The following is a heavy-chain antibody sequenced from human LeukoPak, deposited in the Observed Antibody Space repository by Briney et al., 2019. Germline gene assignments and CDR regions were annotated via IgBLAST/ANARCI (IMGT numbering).Heavy chain of an antibody. D-gene: IGHD5-24*01. Sequence: PGGSLRLSCAASGFTFSSYSMNWVRQAPGKGLEWVSSISSSSSYIYYADSVKGRFTISRDNAKDSLYLQMNSLRAEDTAVYYCARDLLATINYWGQGTLVTVSS. V-gene: IGHV3-21*01. CDR2: ISSSSSYI. CDR3: ARDLLATINY. J-gene: IGHJ4*02. CDR1: GFTFSSYS.